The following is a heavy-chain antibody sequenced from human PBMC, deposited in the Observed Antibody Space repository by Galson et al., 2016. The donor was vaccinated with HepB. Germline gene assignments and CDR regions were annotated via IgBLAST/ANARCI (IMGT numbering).Heavy chain of an antibody. J-gene: IGHJ4*02. CDR2: IGDTGSRI. V-gene: IGHV3-48*02. D-gene: IGHD2-2*01. CDR1: GFTFSSYS. CDR3: ARDVSPYASPPDY. Sequence: LRLSCAASGFTFSSYSMNWVRQAPGKGLEWVLYIGDTGSRIYYADSAKGRFTISRDNARNSLYMQMNSLRDDDTGVYYCARDVSPYASPPDYWGQGTLVTVSS.